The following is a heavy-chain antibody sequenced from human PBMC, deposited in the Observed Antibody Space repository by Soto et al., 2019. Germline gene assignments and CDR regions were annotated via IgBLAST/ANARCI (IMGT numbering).Heavy chain of an antibody. J-gene: IGHJ3*02. CDR1: GFTFSSYA. CDR3: TRGGYYYDSSEAFDI. V-gene: IGHV3-33*01. CDR2: IWYDGSKK. D-gene: IGHD3-22*01. Sequence: GGSLRLSCAASGFTFSSYAMHWVRQAPGKGLEWVAVIWYDGSKKYYADSVKGRFTISRDNSRNTLYLQMNSLRAEDTAVYYCTRGGYYYDSSEAFDIWGQGTMVTVSS.